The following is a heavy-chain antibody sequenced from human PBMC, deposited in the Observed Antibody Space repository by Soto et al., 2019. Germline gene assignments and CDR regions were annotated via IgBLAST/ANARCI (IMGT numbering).Heavy chain of an antibody. CDR1: GDSISSSGFY. Sequence: QVQLQESGPGLVKPSQTLSLTCSVSGDSISSSGFYWSWIRQHPGKAPEWIGYIHYTGSTSYNPSLKRRLAISLDASKNQFSLSLSSVTSADTAVYYCARDHRSLGDYYGIDVWGQGTTVTVSS. CDR2: IHYTGST. J-gene: IGHJ6*02. D-gene: IGHD3-10*01. V-gene: IGHV4-31*03. CDR3: ARDHRSLGDYYGIDV.